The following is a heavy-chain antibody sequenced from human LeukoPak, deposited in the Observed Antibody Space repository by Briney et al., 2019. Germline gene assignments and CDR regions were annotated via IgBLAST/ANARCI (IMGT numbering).Heavy chain of an antibody. CDR1: GGSFSGYY. Sequence: NSSETLSLTCAVYGGSFSGYYWSWIRQPPGKGLEWIGEINHSGSTNYNPSLKSRVTISVDTSKNQFSLKLSSVTAADTAVYYCARGYSRGVGFPFDYWGQGTLVTVSS. D-gene: IGHD4-11*01. J-gene: IGHJ4*02. CDR3: ARGYSRGVGFPFDY. V-gene: IGHV4-34*01. CDR2: INHSGST.